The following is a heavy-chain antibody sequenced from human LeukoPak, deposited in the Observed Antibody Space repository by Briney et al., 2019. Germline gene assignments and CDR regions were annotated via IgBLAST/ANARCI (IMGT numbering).Heavy chain of an antibody. V-gene: IGHV3-11*01. Sequence: GGSLRLSCAASGFKFRDYYMSWIRQAPGKGLEWISYITMSGSVIQYSSSVKGRFTTSRDNARNSLYLQMNSLRADDTAVYYCARGGWSRGWFDPWGQGTLVTVSS. CDR1: GFKFRDYY. CDR2: ITMSGSVI. CDR3: ARGGWSRGWFDP. J-gene: IGHJ5*02. D-gene: IGHD6-19*01.